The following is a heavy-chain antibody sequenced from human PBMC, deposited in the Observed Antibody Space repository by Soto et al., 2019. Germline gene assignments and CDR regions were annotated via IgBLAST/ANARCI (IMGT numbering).Heavy chain of an antibody. D-gene: IGHD3-10*01. V-gene: IGHV3-30-3*01. CDR2: ISYDGSNK. CDR1: GFTFSSYA. Sequence: QVQLVESGGGVVQPGRSLRLSCAASGFTFSSYAMHWVRQAPGKGLEWVAVISYDGSNKYYADSVKGRFTISRDNSKNTLYLQMNSLRAEDTAVYYCARSEDGFGYYYGMDVW. J-gene: IGHJ6*01. CDR3: ARSEDGFGYYYGMDV.